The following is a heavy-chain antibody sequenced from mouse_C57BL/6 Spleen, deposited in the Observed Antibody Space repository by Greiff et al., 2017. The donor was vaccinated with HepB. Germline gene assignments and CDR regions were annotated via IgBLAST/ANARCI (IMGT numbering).Heavy chain of an antibody. CDR2: INPNNGGT. Sequence: VQLQQSGPELVKPGASVKIPRKASGYTFTDYNMDWVKQSHGKSLEWIGDINPNNGGTIYNQKFKGKATLTVDKSSSTAYMELRSLTSEDTAVYYCATKRGGDYDGFAYWGQGTLVTVSA. CDR3: ATKRGGDYDGFAY. V-gene: IGHV1-18*01. D-gene: IGHD2-4*01. CDR1: GYTFTDYN. J-gene: IGHJ3*01.